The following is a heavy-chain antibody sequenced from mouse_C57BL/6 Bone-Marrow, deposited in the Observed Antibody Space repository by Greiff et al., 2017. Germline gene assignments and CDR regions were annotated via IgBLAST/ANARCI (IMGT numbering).Heavy chain of an antibody. CDR3: ASTTVYYYAMDY. CDR2: IHPNSGST. CDR1: GYTFTSYW. D-gene: IGHD1-1*01. V-gene: IGHV1-64*01. J-gene: IGHJ4*01. Sequence: QVQLQQPGAELVKPGASVKLSCKASGYTFTSYWMHWVKQRPGQGLEWIGMIHPNSGSTNYNEKFKSKATLTVDQSSSTAYMQLSSLTSEDSAVYYCASTTVYYYAMDYWGQGTSVTVSS.